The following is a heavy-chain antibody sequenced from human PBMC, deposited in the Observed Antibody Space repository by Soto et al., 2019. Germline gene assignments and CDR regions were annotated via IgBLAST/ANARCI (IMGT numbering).Heavy chain of an antibody. D-gene: IGHD3-16*01. CDR2: IYYSGSS. Sequence: QVQLQESGPGLVKTSDTLSLTCAVSGYSISGVNWWGWIRQPPGKGLEWIGDIYYSGSSHYNPSLKSRVAMSVDASRNEFSLKLSSVTAVDTAVYYCVSGGAAFDIWGQGTMVTVSS. CDR1: GYSISGVNW. CDR3: VSGGAAFDI. V-gene: IGHV4-28*01. J-gene: IGHJ3*02.